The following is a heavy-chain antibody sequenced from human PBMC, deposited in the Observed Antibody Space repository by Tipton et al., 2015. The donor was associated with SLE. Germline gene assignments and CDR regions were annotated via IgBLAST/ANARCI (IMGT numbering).Heavy chain of an antibody. D-gene: IGHD3-10*01. CDR3: GKNMGLYGFDAFDI. J-gene: IGHJ3*02. CDR2: IASNGFA. CDR1: GGSITSGTDY. Sequence: TLSLTCTVSGGSITSGTDYWSWIRQPAGKGLEWVGRIASNGFANYNRPLKSPVSISVDTSKNQFSLNLSSVTAADTAVYYCGKNMGLYGFDAFDIWGQGTLVTVSS. V-gene: IGHV4-61*02.